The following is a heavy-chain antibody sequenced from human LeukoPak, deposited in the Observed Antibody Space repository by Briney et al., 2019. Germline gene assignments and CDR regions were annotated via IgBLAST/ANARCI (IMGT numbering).Heavy chain of an antibody. CDR2: IYYSGSA. Sequence: PSQTLSLTCTVSGGSIKSGGYFWTWIRQHPGMGLEWIAYIYYSGSAYYNPSLKSRVTISVDMSKNQLSLRLRSVTAADTAVYYCARGTESYSGYDRGYFDYWGQGSLVTVSS. V-gene: IGHV4-31*03. CDR1: GGSIKSGGYF. J-gene: IGHJ4*02. CDR3: ARGTESYSGYDRGYFDY. D-gene: IGHD5-12*01.